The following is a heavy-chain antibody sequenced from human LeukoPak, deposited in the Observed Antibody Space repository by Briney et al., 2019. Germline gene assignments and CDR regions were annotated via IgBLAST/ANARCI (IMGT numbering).Heavy chain of an antibody. J-gene: IGHJ6*03. CDR2: ISSSSSYI. Sequence: GGSLRLSCAASGFTFSSYSMNWVRQAPGKGLEWVSSISSSSSYIYYADSVKGRFTISRDNAKNSLYLQMNSLRAEDTAVYYCARDPLYSHYMDVWGKGTTVTVSS. CDR3: ARDPLYSHYMDV. D-gene: IGHD3-16*02. CDR1: GFTFSSYS. V-gene: IGHV3-21*01.